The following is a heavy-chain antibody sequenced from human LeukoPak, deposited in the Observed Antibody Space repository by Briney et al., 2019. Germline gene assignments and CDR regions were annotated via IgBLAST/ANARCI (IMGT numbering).Heavy chain of an antibody. D-gene: IGHD1-7*01. V-gene: IGHV3-49*04. CDR3: TRAITGTTPWFDP. CDR2: IRSKAYGGTT. Sequence: GGSLRLSCTASGFTFGDYAMSWVRQAPGKGLEWVGFIRSKAYGGTTEYAASVKGRFTISRDDSKSIAYLQMNSLKTEDTAVYYCTRAITGTTPWFDPWGQGTLVTVSS. CDR1: GFTFGDYA. J-gene: IGHJ5*02.